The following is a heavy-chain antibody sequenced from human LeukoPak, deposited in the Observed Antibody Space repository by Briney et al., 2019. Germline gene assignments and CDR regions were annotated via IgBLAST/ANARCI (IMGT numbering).Heavy chain of an antibody. Sequence: SETLSDSRTVSRGSISSHFWSWIRQPPGKGLEWIGYIYYSGSTNYNPSLRSRVTMSVDTSKNQFSLKLSSVTAADTAIYYCARAGYCGTNCYFGDWVQGTLVTVSS. CDR3: ARAGYCGTNCYFGD. D-gene: IGHD2-21*02. CDR1: RGSISSHF. CDR2: IYYSGST. V-gene: IGHV4-59*11. J-gene: IGHJ4*02.